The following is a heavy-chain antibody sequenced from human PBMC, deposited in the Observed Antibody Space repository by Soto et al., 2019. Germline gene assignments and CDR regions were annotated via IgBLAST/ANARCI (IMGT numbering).Heavy chain of an antibody. CDR2: LHYSGST. Sequence: PSETLSLTCTVSGGSISGSYWYWIRQPPGEGLEWIGNLHYSGSTNYNPSLKSRVSIFLDMSKNQISLKLVSLTAADTAVYYCARGVDYYDSSGFSPYLDHWGQGTLVTVLL. J-gene: IGHJ4*02. D-gene: IGHD3-22*01. CDR3: ARGVDYYDSSGFSPYLDH. V-gene: IGHV4-59*01. CDR1: GGSISGSY.